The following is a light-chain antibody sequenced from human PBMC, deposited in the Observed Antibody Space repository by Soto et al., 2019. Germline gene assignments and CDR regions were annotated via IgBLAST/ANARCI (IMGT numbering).Light chain of an antibody. CDR2: LAA. CDR3: MQALQTPWT. CDR1: QSLLHGNGYNY. J-gene: IGKJ2*02. Sequence: DIVMTQSPLSLPVTPGEPASISCRSSQSLLHGNGYNYLDWYLQKPGQSPQLLIYLAASRASGVPDRFSGSGSGTDFTLKISRVEAEDVGVYYCMQALQTPWTFGQGTKLEIK. V-gene: IGKV2-28*01.